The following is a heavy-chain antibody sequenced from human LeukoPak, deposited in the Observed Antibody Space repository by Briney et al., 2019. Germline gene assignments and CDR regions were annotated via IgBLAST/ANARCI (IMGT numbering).Heavy chain of an antibody. J-gene: IGHJ3*02. CDR2: ISSSGSTI. D-gene: IGHD3-3*01. CDR3: ARYLRDRDFLSGYYRGCDAFSI. CDR1: GFTFSYYY. V-gene: IGHV3-11*04. Sequence: NPGGPLRPSCAASGFTFSYYYMSLLRQAPERGQGWVAYISSSGSTIYYADTGKGSFTISTANNKNSLNLQMNCLRAEDTALYCCARYLRDRDFLSGYYRGCDAFSIWGERKTGTVSS.